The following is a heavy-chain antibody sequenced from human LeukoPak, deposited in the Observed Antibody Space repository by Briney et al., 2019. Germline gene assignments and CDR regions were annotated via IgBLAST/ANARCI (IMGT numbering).Heavy chain of an antibody. CDR3: ATEIRGVIIPKFDY. D-gene: IGHD3-10*01. CDR2: VDPEDGEI. J-gene: IGHJ4*02. V-gene: IGHV1-24*01. Sequence: ASVKISCKVSGDTLSELSMHWVRQAPGKGLEWMGGVDPEDGEIIYARNFQDRVTMTEDSSTDTAYMEVHGLRSEDTAVYYCATEIRGVIIPKFDYWGQGTLVTVSS. CDR1: GDTLSELS.